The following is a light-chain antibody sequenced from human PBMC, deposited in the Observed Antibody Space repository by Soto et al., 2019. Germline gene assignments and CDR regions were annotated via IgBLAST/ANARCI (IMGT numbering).Light chain of an antibody. J-gene: IGKJ2*01. CDR1: QSVSSY. Sequence: EIVLTQSPATLSLSPGERATLSCRASQSVSSYLAWYQQKPGQAPRLLIYDASNRATGIPARFSGSGSGTDFTLTISRLEPEDFAVYYCQQRSNWPPYTFGQGTTLEIK. CDR3: QQRSNWPPYT. CDR2: DAS. V-gene: IGKV3-11*01.